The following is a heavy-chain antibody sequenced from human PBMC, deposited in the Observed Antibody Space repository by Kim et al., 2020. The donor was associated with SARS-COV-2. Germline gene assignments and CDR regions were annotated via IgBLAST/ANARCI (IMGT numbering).Heavy chain of an antibody. CDR3: TTRSCSDTIYY. CDR2: IKSKTDGGTT. D-gene: IGHD1-26*01. CDR1: GFTFSNAW. Sequence: GGSLRLSCAASGFTFSNAWMSWVRQAPGKGLEWVGRIKSKTDGGTTDYAVPVKGRFSISRDDSKHTLYLQMNSLKTEDTAVYYCTTRSCSDTIYYWGQGTPVTGSS. V-gene: IGHV3-15*01. J-gene: IGHJ4*02.